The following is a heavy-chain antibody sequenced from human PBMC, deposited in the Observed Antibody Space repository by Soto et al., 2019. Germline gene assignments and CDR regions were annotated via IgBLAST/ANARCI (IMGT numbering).Heavy chain of an antibody. Sequence: QVQLVQSGAEVKKPGSSVKVSCKASGGTFSSYAISWVRQAPGQGLEWMGGIIPIFGTANYAQKFQGRVTITADESTSTAYMELSSRRSEDTAVYYCASSHRYSYGPNYYYYGRDVWGQGTTVTVYS. D-gene: IGHD5-18*01. CDR2: IIPIFGTA. CDR3: ASSHRYSYGPNYYYYGRDV. J-gene: IGHJ6*02. CDR1: GGTFSSYA. V-gene: IGHV1-69*01.